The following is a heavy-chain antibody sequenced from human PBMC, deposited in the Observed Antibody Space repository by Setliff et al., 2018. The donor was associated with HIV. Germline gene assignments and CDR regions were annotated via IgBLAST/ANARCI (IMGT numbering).Heavy chain of an antibody. CDR2: IYYSGST. V-gene: IGHV4-39*01. CDR3: ARGSEYLSGNFDY. CDR1: GGSISSSSHY. J-gene: IGHJ4*02. D-gene: IGHD2-2*01. Sequence: PSETLSLTCTVSGGSISSSSHYWGWIRQPPGKGLEWIGNIYYSGSTYYSPSLKSRVIIFLDTSKNQFSLKLSSVTAADTAVYYCARGSEYLSGNFDYWGQGTLVTVSS.